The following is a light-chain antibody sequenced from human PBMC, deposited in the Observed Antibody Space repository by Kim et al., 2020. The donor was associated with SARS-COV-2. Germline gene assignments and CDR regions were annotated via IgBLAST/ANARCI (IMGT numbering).Light chain of an antibody. J-gene: IGLJ3*02. CDR2: SNN. CDR1: SSNIGINY. V-gene: IGLV1-47*02. CDR3: AAWDDSLSGAV. Sequence: ELTQPPSASGTPGQRVTISCSGSSSNIGINYVYWYQQLPGAAPKLVIHSNNQRPSGVPDRFSGSKSGTSASLAISGLQSEDEADYYCAAWDDSLSGAVFGGGTQLTVL.